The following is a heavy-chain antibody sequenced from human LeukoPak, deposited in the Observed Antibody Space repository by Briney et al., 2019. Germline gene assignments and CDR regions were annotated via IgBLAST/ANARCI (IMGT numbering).Heavy chain of an antibody. CDR3: ARDQVGATAMGY. CDR2: ISSSSSYI. V-gene: IGHV3-21*01. CDR1: GVTFSSYS. J-gene: IGHJ4*02. Sequence: PGGSLRLSCAASGVTFSSYSMNWVRQAPGKGLEWVSSISSSSSYIYYADSVKGRFTISRDNAKNSPYLQMNSLRAEDTAVYYCARDQVGATAMGYWGQGTLVTVSS. D-gene: IGHD1-26*01.